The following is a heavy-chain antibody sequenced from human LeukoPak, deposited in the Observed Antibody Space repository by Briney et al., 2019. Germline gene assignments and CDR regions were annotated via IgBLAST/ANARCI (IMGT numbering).Heavy chain of an antibody. CDR2: INPNSGGT. V-gene: IGHV1-2*02. CDR3: ARGPRVYSSSWSSPYNWFDP. J-gene: IGHJ5*02. CDR1: GYTFTGYY. Sequence: ASVKVSCKASGYTFTGYYMYWVRQAPGQGLEWMGWINPNSGGTNYAQKFQGRVTMTRDTSISTAYMELSRLRSDDTAVYYCARGPRVYSSSWSSPYNWFDPWGQGTLVTVSS. D-gene: IGHD6-13*01.